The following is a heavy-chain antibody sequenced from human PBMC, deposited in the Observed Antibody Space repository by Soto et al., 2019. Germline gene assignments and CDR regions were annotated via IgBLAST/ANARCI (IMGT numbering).Heavy chain of an antibody. V-gene: IGHV3-30*18. CDR3: AKEKTPTYSDSSAYPGPYDN. CDR1: GFTFSNYA. D-gene: IGHD3-22*01. Sequence: GGSLRLSCAASGFTFSNYAMHWVRQAPGKGLEWVTIISYDGGNKYYVDSVKGRFTISRDNSKNTLYLEMNSLRVEDTAVFYCAKEKTPTYSDSSAYPGPYDNWGQGTLVTVSS. J-gene: IGHJ4*02. CDR2: ISYDGGNK.